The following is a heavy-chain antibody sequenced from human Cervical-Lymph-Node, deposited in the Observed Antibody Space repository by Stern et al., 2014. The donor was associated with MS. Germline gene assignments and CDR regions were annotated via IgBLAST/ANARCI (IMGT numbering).Heavy chain of an antibody. CDR3: AKDPRIYDSGFYLDS. CDR2: ISYDGDKK. D-gene: IGHD3-22*01. CDR1: GFTFSLYD. J-gene: IGHJ5*01. Sequence: VQLGQSGGGVVQPGRSLRLSCAASGFTFSLYDMHWVRQAPGKGLEWVAAISYDGDKKFYIESVKGRFTNSRDKYKSTLYIQLNSLLPGDTAIYYCAKDPRIYDSGFYLDSWGQGTLVTVSS. V-gene: IGHV3-30*18.